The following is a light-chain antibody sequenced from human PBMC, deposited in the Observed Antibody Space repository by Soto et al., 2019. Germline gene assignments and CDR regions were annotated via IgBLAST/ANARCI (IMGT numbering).Light chain of an antibody. CDR3: SLYRASSTTHYV. CDR2: DVS. V-gene: IGLV2-14*03. Sequence: QSVLTQPASLSGAPGQSITISCTGTSSDVGGYNYVSWYQQHPGKAPKLMIYDVSNRPSGVSNRFSGSKSDNTASLTISGLQAEDEADYYCSLYRASSTTHYVFGTGTKVTVL. J-gene: IGLJ1*01. CDR1: SSDVGGYNY.